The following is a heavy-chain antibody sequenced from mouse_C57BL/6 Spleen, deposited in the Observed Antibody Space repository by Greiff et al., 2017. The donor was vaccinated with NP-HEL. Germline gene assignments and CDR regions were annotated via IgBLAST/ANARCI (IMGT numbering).Heavy chain of an antibody. D-gene: IGHD1-1*01. CDR3: ARCDYYGSSYYLDY. CDR1: GYSFTDYN. Sequence: EVQLQQSGPELVKPGASVKISCKASGYSFTDYNMNWVKQSNGKSLEWIGVINPNYGTTSYNQKFKGKATLTVDQSSSPAYMQLNILTSEDSAVYSCARCDYYGSSYYLDYWGQGTTLTVSS. V-gene: IGHV1-39*01. CDR2: INPNYGTT. J-gene: IGHJ2*01.